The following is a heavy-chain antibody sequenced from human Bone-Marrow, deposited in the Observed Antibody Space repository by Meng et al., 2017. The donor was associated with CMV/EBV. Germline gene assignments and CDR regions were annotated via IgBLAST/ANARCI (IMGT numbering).Heavy chain of an antibody. CDR2: IYYSGST. Sequence: SETLSLTCTVSGGSISSSSHYWGWIRQPPGKGLEWIGSIYYSGSTYYNPSLKSRVTISVDTSKNQFSLKLSSVTAADTAVYYCARRRSSGGWFDPWGQGTLVTVSS. CDR3: ARRRSSGGWFDP. V-gene: IGHV4-39*07. CDR1: GGSISSSSHY. D-gene: IGHD3-10*01. J-gene: IGHJ5*02.